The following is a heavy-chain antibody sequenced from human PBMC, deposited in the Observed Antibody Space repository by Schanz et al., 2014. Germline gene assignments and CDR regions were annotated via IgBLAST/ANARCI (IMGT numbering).Heavy chain of an antibody. CDR1: GFTFSGFW. D-gene: IGHD3-10*01. J-gene: IGHJ3*02. CDR3: AKGRFGELSAFDI. CDR2: IKKDGSEK. Sequence: EVQLVESGGGLVQPGGSLRLSCGSSGFTFSGFWMTWVRQAPGKGLEWVANIKKDGSEKYYVDSVKGRFTISRDNAKNSLFLQMNSLRPEDTAVYYCAKGRFGELSAFDIWGQGTMVTVSS. V-gene: IGHV3-7*01.